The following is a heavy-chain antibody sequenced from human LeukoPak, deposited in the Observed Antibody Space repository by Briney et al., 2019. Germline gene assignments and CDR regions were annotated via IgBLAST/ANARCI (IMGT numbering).Heavy chain of an antibody. V-gene: IGHV3-33*06. CDR2: IWYDGSNK. J-gene: IGHJ3*02. CDR1: GISLSNYA. CDR3: AQAWGSYSSQAAFDI. D-gene: IGHD1-26*01. Sequence: GGSLRLSCVVSGISLSNYAMTWVRQAPGKGLEWVAVIWYDGSNKYYADSVKGRFTISRDNSKNTLYLQMNSLRAEDTAVYYCAQAWGSYSSQAAFDIWGQGTMVTVSS.